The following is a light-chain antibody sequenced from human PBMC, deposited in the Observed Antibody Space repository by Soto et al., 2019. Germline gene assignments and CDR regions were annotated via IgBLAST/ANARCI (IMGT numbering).Light chain of an antibody. CDR1: QSVLYSSNNKNY. CDR2: WAS. J-gene: IGKJ4*01. CDR3: QQYYSTPLT. Sequence: DIVMTQSPDSLAVSLGERATINCKSSQSVLYSSNNKNYLAWYQQKPGQPPKLLIYWASTRESGVPDRFSGSGSGTDFTLTISSLQAADVAGYYCQQYYSTPLTFGGGTKVEIK. V-gene: IGKV4-1*01.